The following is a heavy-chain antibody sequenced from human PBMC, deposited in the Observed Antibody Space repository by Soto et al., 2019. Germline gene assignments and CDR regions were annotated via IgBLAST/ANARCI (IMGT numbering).Heavy chain of an antibody. CDR1: GFTFSSYA. D-gene: IGHD3-10*01. CDR2: ISGSGGST. J-gene: IGHJ6*03. Sequence: GESLKISCAASGFTFSSYAMSWVRQAPGKGLEWVSAISGSGGSTYYADSVKGRFTISRDNSKNTLYLQMNSLRAEDTAVYYCAKDSGLRSGSYYYYMDVWGKGTTVTVSS. CDR3: AKDSGLRSGSYYYYMDV. V-gene: IGHV3-23*01.